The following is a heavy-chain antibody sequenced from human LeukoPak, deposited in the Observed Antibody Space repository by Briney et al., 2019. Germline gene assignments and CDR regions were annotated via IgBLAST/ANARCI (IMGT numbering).Heavy chain of an antibody. CDR3: AREGLDIVVVPAAIEVWFDP. CDR2: INPNSGGT. CDR1: GYTFTGYY. V-gene: IGHV1-2*02. D-gene: IGHD2-2*02. J-gene: IGHJ5*02. Sequence: PWASVKVSCKASGYTFTGYYMHWVRQAPGQGLEWMGWINPNSGGTNYAQKFQGMVTMTRDTSISTAYMELSRLRSDDTAVYYCAREGLDIVVVPAAIEVWFDPWGQGTLVTVSS.